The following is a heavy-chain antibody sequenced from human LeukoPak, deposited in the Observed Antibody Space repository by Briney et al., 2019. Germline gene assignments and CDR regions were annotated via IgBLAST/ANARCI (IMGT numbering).Heavy chain of an antibody. Sequence: GGSLRLSCAASGFTFNNYAMHWVRQAPGKGLEYVSAISGTGGSTYYADSVKGRFTISRDNSKNTLYLQMNSLRAEDTAVYYCAKTSIAVAGPHYFDYWGQGTLVTVSS. D-gene: IGHD6-19*01. CDR1: GFTFNNYA. CDR3: AKTSIAVAGPHYFDY. J-gene: IGHJ4*02. V-gene: IGHV3-64*04. CDR2: ISGTGGST.